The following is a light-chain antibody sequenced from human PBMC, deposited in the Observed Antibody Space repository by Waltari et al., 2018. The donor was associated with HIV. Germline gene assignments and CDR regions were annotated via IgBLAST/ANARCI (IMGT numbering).Light chain of an antibody. CDR2: GAS. CDR1: QSFSSN. J-gene: IGKJ1*01. Sequence: EIVMTQSPATLSVSPGERDSLSCRASQSFSSNLAWYQQKPGQAPRLLIYGASTRATGIPARFSGSGSGTEFTRTISSLQSEDFAVYYCQQYNKWPPTFGQGTKVEIK. CDR3: QQYNKWPPT. V-gene: IGKV3-15*01.